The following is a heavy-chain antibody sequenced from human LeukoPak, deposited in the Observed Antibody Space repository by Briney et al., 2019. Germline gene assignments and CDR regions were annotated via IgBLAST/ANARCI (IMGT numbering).Heavy chain of an antibody. J-gene: IGHJ6*03. D-gene: IGHD2-2*01. CDR2: INPNSGGT. CDR1: GYAFIGYY. V-gene: IGHV1-2*02. Sequence: ASVKVSCKTSGYAFIGYYMHWVRQAPGQGLEWMGWINPNSGGTNYAQKFQGRVTMTRDTSISTAYMELSRLRSDDTAVYYCAYGKYCSSTSCYYYYYMDVWGKGTTVTVSS. CDR3: AYGKYCSSTSCYYYYYMDV.